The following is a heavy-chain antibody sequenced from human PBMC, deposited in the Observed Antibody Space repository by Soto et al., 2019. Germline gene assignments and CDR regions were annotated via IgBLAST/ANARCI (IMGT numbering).Heavy chain of an antibody. CDR3: ARVPCNSWYSDWFDP. CDR1: GYTFTSYY. J-gene: IGHJ5*02. Sequence: ASVKVSCKTSGYTFTSYYVHWVRQAPGQGLEWMGWISAYNGSTNYAQELQGRVTMTTDTSTSTAYMELRSLRSDDTAVYYCARVPCNSWYSDWFDPRGQRTLVTVSA. V-gene: IGHV1-18*04. CDR2: ISAYNGST. D-gene: IGHD6-13*01.